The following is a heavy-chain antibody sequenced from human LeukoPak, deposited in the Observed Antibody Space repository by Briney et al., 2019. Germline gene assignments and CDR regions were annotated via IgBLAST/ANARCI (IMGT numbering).Heavy chain of an antibody. J-gene: IGHJ3*02. V-gene: IGHV3-15*01. CDR1: GFNVIDAW. D-gene: IGHD3-10*01. CDR3: TTYYYGSGSSYFDAFDI. CDR2: IKSKTDGGTT. Sequence: PGGSLRLSCAVSGFNVIDAWMSWVRQAPGKGLEWVGRIKSKTDGGTTDYAAPVKGRFTISRDDSKNTLYLQMNSLKTEDTAVYYCTTYYYGSGSSYFDAFDIWGQGTMVTVSS.